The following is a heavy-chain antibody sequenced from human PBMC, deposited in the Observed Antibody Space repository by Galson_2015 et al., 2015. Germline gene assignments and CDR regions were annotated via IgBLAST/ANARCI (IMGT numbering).Heavy chain of an antibody. CDR1: GFTFSIYW. CDR2: IKQDGSEK. CDR3: VRQPDAGAYVGTFDY. D-gene: IGHD4-17*01. Sequence: SLRLSCAASGFTFSIYWMSWVRQPPGKGLEWVANIKQDGSEKYYVDSVKGRFTISRDNAKNSLYLQMNGLRDDDTAVYYCVRQPDAGAYVGTFDYWGQGTLVTVSS. V-gene: IGHV3-7*01. J-gene: IGHJ4*02.